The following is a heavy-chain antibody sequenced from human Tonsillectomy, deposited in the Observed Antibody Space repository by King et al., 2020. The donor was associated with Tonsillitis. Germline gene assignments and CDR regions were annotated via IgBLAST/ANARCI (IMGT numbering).Heavy chain of an antibody. CDR1: GFTFSSYA. CDR2: ISGSGAYT. CDR3: AKDLAHDTTDPGLFNY. Sequence: DVQLVESGGGLVQPGGSLRLSCAASGFTFSSYAMCWVRQAPGKGLEWVSAISGSGAYTYYADSVKGRFTISRDTSKNTLYLQMNSLRAEDTAVYYCAKDLAHDTTDPGLFNYWGQGTLVTVSS. D-gene: IGHD3-22*01. J-gene: IGHJ4*02. V-gene: IGHV3-23*04.